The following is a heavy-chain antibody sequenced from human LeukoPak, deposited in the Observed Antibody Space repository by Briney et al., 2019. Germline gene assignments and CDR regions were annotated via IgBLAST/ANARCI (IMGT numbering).Heavy chain of an antibody. Sequence: GESLKISCKGSGYSFTSYWIGSVRQMPGKGLEWMGIIYPGDSDTRYSPSFQGQVTISADKSISTAYLQWSSLKASDTAMYYCASRSISGYEFFDYWGQGTLVTVSS. J-gene: IGHJ4*02. D-gene: IGHD5-12*01. CDR3: ASRSISGYEFFDY. CDR2: IYPGDSDT. V-gene: IGHV5-51*01. CDR1: GYSFTSYW.